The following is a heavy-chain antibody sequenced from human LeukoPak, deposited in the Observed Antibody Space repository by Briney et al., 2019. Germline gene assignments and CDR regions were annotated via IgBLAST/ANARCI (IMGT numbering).Heavy chain of an antibody. Sequence: SETLSLTCAVSGYSISSGYYWGWIRQPQGKGLEWIGSIYHSGSTYYNPSLRSRVTISVDTSRNQFYLKMILATADATSEYYCARQDAGGYSYGLIAFDYWGQGTLVTVSS. CDR3: ARQDAGGYSYGLIAFDY. V-gene: IGHV4-38-2*01. J-gene: IGHJ4*02. D-gene: IGHD5-18*01. CDR1: GYSISSGYY. CDR2: IYHSGST.